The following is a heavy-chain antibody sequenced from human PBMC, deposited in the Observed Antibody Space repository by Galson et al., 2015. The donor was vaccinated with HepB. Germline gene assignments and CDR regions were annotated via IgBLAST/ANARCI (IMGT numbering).Heavy chain of an antibody. CDR2: ISGSGGST. D-gene: IGHD1-14*01. Sequence: SLRLSCAASGFTFSSYAMSWVRQAPGKGLEWVSAISGSGGSTYYADSVKGRFTISRDNSKNTLYLQMNSLRAEDTAVYYCAKDPEGYWYFDLWGRGTLVTVSS. CDR1: GFTFSSYA. J-gene: IGHJ2*01. CDR3: AKDPEGYWYFDL. V-gene: IGHV3-23*01.